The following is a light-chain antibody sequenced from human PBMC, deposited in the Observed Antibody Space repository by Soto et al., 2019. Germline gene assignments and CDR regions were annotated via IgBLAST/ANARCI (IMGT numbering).Light chain of an antibody. Sequence: QSVLTQPASVSGSPGQSVTISCTGTKSDIGGYNYVSWYQHHPGRVPKVIIYDVTYRPSGVSDRFSASKSGNTASLTISGLQAEDEADYYCSLYTAFSTLLFGGGTKLTVL. CDR1: KSDIGGYNY. V-gene: IGLV2-14*03. CDR2: DVT. CDR3: SLYTAFSTLL. J-gene: IGLJ2*01.